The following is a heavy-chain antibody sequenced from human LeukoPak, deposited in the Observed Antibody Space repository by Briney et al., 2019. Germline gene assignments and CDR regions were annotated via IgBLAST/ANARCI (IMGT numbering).Heavy chain of an antibody. V-gene: IGHV3-23*01. CDR1: GLTFHDYA. D-gene: IGHD3-10*01. CDR2: IVGDSSKT. Sequence: GSPRLSCAISGLTFHDYAMTWVRQAPGKGLEWVSTIVGDSSKTYYADSVKGRFTISRDNSKNTLYLQMNSLRAEDTAVYYCARDPYYGSGSYYEGGGYYYYGMDVWGQGTTVTVSS. J-gene: IGHJ6*02. CDR3: ARDPYYGSGSYYEGGGYYYYGMDV.